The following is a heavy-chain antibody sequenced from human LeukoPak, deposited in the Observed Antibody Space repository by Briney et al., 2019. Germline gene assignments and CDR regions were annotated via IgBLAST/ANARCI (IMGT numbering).Heavy chain of an antibody. CDR3: ARPRDLCSSSSCPSFDY. V-gene: IGHV3-74*01. Sequence: GGSLRLSCAASGFTFSSYWMHGVRQAPGKGLWWVSRINSDGSSTSYADSVKSRFTISRDNAKNTLYLQMNSLRAEDTALYYCARPRDLCSSSSCPSFDYWGQGTLVTVSS. J-gene: IGHJ4*02. CDR1: GFTFSSYW. CDR2: INSDGSST. D-gene: IGHD2-15*01.